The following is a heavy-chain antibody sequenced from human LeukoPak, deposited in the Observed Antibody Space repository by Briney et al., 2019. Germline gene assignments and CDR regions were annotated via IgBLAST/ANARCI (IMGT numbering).Heavy chain of an antibody. CDR1: GFIFSSYN. CDR3: ARDDYGDYPDPPLSDNAFDI. V-gene: IGHV3-21*01. Sequence: GGSLRLSCAASGFIFSSYNMNWVRQAPGEGLEWVSSISRSSTYIYYADSVKGRFTVSRDNAKNSLYLQMNGLRAEDTAIYYCARDDYGDYPDPPLSDNAFDIWGQGTMVTVSS. CDR2: ISRSSTYI. D-gene: IGHD4-17*01. J-gene: IGHJ3*02.